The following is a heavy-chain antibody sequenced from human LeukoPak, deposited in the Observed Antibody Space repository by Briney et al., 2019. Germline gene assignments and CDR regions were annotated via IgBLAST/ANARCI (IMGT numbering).Heavy chain of an antibody. CDR2: ISAYNGNT. CDR3: ARSEDIVVVPAAIWFDP. CDR1: GYTFTSYG. D-gene: IGHD2-2*01. J-gene: IGHJ5*02. V-gene: IGHV1-18*01. Sequence: ASVKVSCKASGYTFTSYGISWVRQAPGQGLEWMGWISAYNGNTNYAQKLQGRVTMTTDTSTSTAYMELRSLRSDDTAVYHCARSEDIVVVPAAIWFDPWGQGTLVTVSS.